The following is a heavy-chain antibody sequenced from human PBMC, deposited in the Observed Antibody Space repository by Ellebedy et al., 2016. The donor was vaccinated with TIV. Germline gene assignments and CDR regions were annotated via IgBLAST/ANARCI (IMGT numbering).Heavy chain of an antibody. D-gene: IGHD3-16*01. CDR2: ISSSSSTI. V-gene: IGHV3-48*04. Sequence: GGSLRLXXAASGFTFSSYSMNWVRQAPGKGLEWVSYISSSSSTIYYADSVKGRFTISRDNAKNSLYLQMDSLTAEDTARYYCASGGGWLIQNWGQGTLVTVSS. J-gene: IGHJ4*02. CDR3: ASGGGWLIQN. CDR1: GFTFSSYS.